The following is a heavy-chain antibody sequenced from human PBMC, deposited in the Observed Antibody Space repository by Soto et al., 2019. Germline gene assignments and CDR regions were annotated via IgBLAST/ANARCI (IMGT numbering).Heavy chain of an antibody. V-gene: IGHV4-34*01. Sequence: QVQLQQWGAGLLKPSETLSLTCAVYGGSFSGYYWSWIRQPPGKGLEWIGEINHSGSTNYNPSLKRRVTISVDTSKNQFSLKLSSVTAADTAVYYCARHRGYSYGPRPNYFDYWGQGTLVTVSS. CDR1: GGSFSGYY. D-gene: IGHD5-18*01. CDR2: INHSGST. CDR3: ARHRGYSYGPRPNYFDY. J-gene: IGHJ4*02.